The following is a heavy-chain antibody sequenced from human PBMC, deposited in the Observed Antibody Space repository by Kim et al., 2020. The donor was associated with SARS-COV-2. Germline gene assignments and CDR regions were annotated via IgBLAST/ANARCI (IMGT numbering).Heavy chain of an antibody. CDR3: ARCLTSSCYLDS. J-gene: IGHJ4*02. CDR1: GFTFSSYS. Sequence: GGSLRLSCAASGFTFSSYSMNWVRQAPGKGLEWVSSITSISSYIYYADSVKGRFTISRDNAKNSLYLQMSSLRVEDTAVYFCARCLTSSCYLDSWGQGTLVTVS. CDR2: ITSISSYI. D-gene: IGHD6-13*01. V-gene: IGHV3-21*01.